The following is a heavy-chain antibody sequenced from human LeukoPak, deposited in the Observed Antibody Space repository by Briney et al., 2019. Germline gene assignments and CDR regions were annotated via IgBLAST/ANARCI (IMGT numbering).Heavy chain of an antibody. V-gene: IGHV1-2*02. CDR3: ARVEGIGATRWD. CDR2: IKPDSGGT. D-gene: IGHD2-15*01. Sequence: GASVKVSCKASGYTFTGYYMHWVRLAPGQGPEWMGLIKPDSGGTIYAQTFQGRVTMTRDTSISTAYMELSRLTSDDTAVYYCARVEGIGATRWDWGQGPLVTVSS. CDR1: GYTFTGYY. J-gene: IGHJ4*02.